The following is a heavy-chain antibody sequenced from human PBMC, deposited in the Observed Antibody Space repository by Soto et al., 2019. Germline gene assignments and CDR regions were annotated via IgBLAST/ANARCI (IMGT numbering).Heavy chain of an antibody. CDR2: INPKSGGT. CDR1: GYTFTVYY. J-gene: IGHJ4*02. Sequence: QVQLVQSGAEVKKPGASVNVSCKASGYTFTVYYMHWVRQAPGQGLEWMGWINPKSGGTMYPQKFQGRFTMTWDTYISTAYMALTRLRSDDTALYYCARDLAKGGGSAGFDYWGQGTLVTVSS. V-gene: IGHV1-2*02. D-gene: IGHD1-26*01. CDR3: ARDLAKGGGSAGFDY.